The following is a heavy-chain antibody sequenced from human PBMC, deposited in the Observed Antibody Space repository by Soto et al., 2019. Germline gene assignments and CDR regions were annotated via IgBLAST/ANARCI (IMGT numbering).Heavy chain of an antibody. CDR1: GFDVSSNY. V-gene: IGHV3-53*04. CDR2: IYSGGTT. Sequence: EVQLVESGGGLVQPGGSQRLSCAASGFDVSSNYMSWVRQAPGKGLEWVSLIYSGGTTYYADSVKGRFTISRHSSKNTLYLQMNSLRVEDTAVYYCAGRTYGWGQGTMVTV. CDR3: AGRTYG. D-gene: IGHD4-17*01. J-gene: IGHJ3*01.